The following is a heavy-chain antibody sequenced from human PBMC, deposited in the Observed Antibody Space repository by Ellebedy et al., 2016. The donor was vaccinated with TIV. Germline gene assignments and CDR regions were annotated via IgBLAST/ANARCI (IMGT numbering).Heavy chain of an antibody. Sequence: GESLKISCAASGFTVNSYFMSWVRQAPGKGLEWVSIIYKDGGTNYTDSVLGRFTISRDNSENTLYLQMDSLRAEETAVYYCARDPGGGGNYGDNWFDPWGQGTLVTVSS. CDR3: ARDPGGGGNYGDNWFDP. CDR1: GFTVNSYF. V-gene: IGHV3-66*01. J-gene: IGHJ5*02. CDR2: IYKDGGT. D-gene: IGHD3-10*01.